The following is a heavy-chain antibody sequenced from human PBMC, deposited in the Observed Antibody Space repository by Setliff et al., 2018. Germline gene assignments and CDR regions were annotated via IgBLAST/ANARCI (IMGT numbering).Heavy chain of an antibody. CDR1: GFTFSIYA. CDR2: IRGDSGST. Sequence: GGSLRLSCAASGFTFSIYAMSWVRQAPGKGLEWVSAIRGDSGSTYYADSVKGRVTISRDNSKNTVYLQLNSLRAEDAAVYYCTTVLRYGDFLVDYWGQGTAVTVS. J-gene: IGHJ4*02. V-gene: IGHV3-23*01. D-gene: IGHD4-17*01. CDR3: TTVLRYGDFLVDY.